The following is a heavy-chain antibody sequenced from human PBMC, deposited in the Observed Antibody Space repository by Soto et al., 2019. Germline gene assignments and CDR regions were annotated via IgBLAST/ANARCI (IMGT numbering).Heavy chain of an antibody. CDR2: MNPNSGNT. J-gene: IGHJ4*02. D-gene: IGHD3-10*01. CDR1: GYTFTSYD. Sequence: ASVRVSCKASGYTFTSYDINWVRQATGQGLEWMGWMNPNSGNTGYAQKFQGRVTMTRNTSISTAYMELSSLRSEDTAVYYCARGGVFFFAAPTNPFDYWGQGTLVTVSS. V-gene: IGHV1-8*01. CDR3: ARGGVFFFAAPTNPFDY.